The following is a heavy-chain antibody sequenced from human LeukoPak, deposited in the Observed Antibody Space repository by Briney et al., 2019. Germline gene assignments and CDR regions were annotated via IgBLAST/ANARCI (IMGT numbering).Heavy chain of an antibody. D-gene: IGHD4-17*01. CDR3: TRTSASTAIDY. CDR2: IYYSGSP. CDR1: GGSISHYY. Sequence: SETLSLTCTFSGGSISHYYWSWLRQPAGRRLEWIGYIYYSGSPNYSPSLKSRVTMSLDTSRNQFSLKLSSVTAADTAVYYCTRTSASTAIDYWGPGTLVTVSS. V-gene: IGHV4-59*01. J-gene: IGHJ4*02.